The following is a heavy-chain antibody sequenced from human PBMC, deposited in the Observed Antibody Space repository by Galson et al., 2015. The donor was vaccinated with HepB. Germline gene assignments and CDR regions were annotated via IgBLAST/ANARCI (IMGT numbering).Heavy chain of an antibody. CDR1: GFTFSNAW. CDR2: IKSKTDGGTT. J-gene: IGHJ6*02. D-gene: IGHD3-22*01. CDR3: TTAVTTKTPYYYYGMDV. Sequence: SLRLSCAASGFTFSNAWMSWVRQAPGKGLEWVGRIKSKTDGGTTDYAAPVKGRFTISRDDSKNTLYLQMNSLKTEDTAVYYCTTAVTTKTPYYYYGMDVWGQGTTVTVSS. V-gene: IGHV3-15*01.